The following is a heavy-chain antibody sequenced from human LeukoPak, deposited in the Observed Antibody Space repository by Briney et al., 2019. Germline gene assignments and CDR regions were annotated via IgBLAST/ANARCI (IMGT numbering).Heavy chain of an antibody. V-gene: IGHV4-59*12. CDR1: GGSISSYY. D-gene: IGHD6-13*01. J-gene: IGHJ4*02. Sequence: PSETLSLTCTVSGGSISSYYWNWIRQPPGKGLEWIGYIYYSGSTNYNPSLKSRVTISVDTSKNQFSLKLSSVTAADTAVYYCARGGGGQQLVLYNYWGQGTLVTVSS. CDR2: IYYSGST. CDR3: ARGGGGQQLVLYNY.